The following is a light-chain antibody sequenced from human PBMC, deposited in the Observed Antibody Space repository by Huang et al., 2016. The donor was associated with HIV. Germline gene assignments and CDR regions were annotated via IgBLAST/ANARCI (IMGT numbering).Light chain of an antibody. V-gene: IGKV3-15*01. CDR2: GSS. J-gene: IGKJ4*01. CDR1: RSVSSN. CDR3: QQYNNWLHS. Sequence: IVMTQSPATLSVSPGERVTVSCRANRSVSSNLAWYQQRPGQAPRLLIYGSSTRAPGIPARFSGSGSGTDFSLTISSLQSEDFALYYCQQYNNWLHSFGGGTRVDI.